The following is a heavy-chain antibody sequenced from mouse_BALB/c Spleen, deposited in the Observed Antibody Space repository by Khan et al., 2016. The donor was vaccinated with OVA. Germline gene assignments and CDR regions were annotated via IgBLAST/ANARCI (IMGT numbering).Heavy chain of an antibody. CDR2: ISSGSSTI. D-gene: IGHD2-1*01. Sequence: EVMLVESGGGLVQPGGSRKLSCAASGFTFSSFGIHWVRQAPKKGLEWVAYISSGSSTIYYVDTVKGRFTISRDNPKNTLFLQMTSLRSEDTAMYYCARSGGNFHWYFDVWGAGTSVTVSS. CDR3: ARSGGNFHWYFDV. V-gene: IGHV5-17*02. CDR1: GFTFSSFG. J-gene: IGHJ1*01.